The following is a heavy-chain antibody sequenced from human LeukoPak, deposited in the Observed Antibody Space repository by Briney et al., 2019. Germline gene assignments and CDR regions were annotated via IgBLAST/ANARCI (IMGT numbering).Heavy chain of an antibody. Sequence: PGGSLRLSCAASGFTFGSYWMSWVRQAPGKGLEWVANIKQDGSEKYYVDSVKGRFTISRDNAKNSLYLQMNSLRAEDTAVYYCARDGGGYVAARLDYWGQGTLVTVSS. J-gene: IGHJ4*02. D-gene: IGHD5-12*01. CDR1: GFTFGSYW. CDR3: ARDGGGYVAARLDY. CDR2: IKQDGSEK. V-gene: IGHV3-7*01.